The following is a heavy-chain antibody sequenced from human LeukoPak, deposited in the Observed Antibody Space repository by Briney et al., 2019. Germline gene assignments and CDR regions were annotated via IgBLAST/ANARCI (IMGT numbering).Heavy chain of an antibody. V-gene: IGHV3-21*01. CDR2: ISSSSSYI. D-gene: IGHD3-22*01. CDR3: ARDPPTTYYYDSSGYYYFSY. Sequence: PGGSLRLSCAASGFTFSSYGMNWVRQAPGKGLEWVSSISSSSSYIYYADSVKGRFTISRDNAKNSLYLQMNSLRAEDTAVYYCARDPPTTYYYDSSGYYYFSYWGQGTLVTVSS. CDR1: GFTFSSYG. J-gene: IGHJ4*02.